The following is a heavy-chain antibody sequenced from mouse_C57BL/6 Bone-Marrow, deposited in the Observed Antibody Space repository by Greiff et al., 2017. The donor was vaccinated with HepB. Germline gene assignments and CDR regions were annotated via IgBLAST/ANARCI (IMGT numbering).Heavy chain of an antibody. J-gene: IGHJ3*01. V-gene: IGHV1-82*01. CDR2: IYPGDGDT. CDR1: GYAFSSSW. D-gene: IGHD2-4*01. Sequence: VQGVEPGPELVKPGASVKISCKASGYAFSSSWMNWVKQRPGKGLEWIGRIYPGDGDTNYNGKFKGKATLTADKSSSTAYMQLSSLTSEDSAVYFCAREKSYYDLFAYWGQGTLVTVSA. CDR3: AREKSYYDLFAY.